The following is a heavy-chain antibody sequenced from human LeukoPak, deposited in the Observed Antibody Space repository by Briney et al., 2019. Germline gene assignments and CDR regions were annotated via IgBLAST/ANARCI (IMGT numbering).Heavy chain of an antibody. V-gene: IGHV4-38-2*02. D-gene: IGHD2-21*02. CDR2: IYHSGTT. J-gene: IGHJ5*02. CDR1: GYSISSGY. CDR3: ARDPAMTFNWFDP. Sequence: SKTLSLTCGVSGYSISSGYWAWIRQPPGKGLEWIASIYHSGTTYSNPSLQSRVTLSVDTSRNQFSLKLSAVTAADTAVYYCARDPAMTFNWFDPWGQGTLVIVSS.